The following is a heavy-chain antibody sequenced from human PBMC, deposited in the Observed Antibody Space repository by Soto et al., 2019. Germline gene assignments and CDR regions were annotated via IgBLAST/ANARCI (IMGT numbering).Heavy chain of an antibody. CDR2: IWCDGSNK. D-gene: IGHD2-15*01. J-gene: IGHJ1*01. CDR1: GFTFSSYG. CDR3: ARDLCSGGSCYSPECFQD. V-gene: IGHV3-33*01. Sequence: GGSLRLSCAASGFTFSSYGMHWVRQAPGKGLVWVAVIWCDGSNKYYADSVKGRFTISRDNAKNTLYLQMNSLRAEDTAVYYCARDLCSGGSCYSPECFQDWGQGTLGTSPQ.